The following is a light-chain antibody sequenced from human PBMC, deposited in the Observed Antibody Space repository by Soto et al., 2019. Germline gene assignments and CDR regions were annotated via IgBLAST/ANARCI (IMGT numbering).Light chain of an antibody. CDR2: LGS. CDR3: MQPLQSWK. J-gene: IGKJ1*01. Sequence: DIVMTQSPLSLPVTPGEPASISCRSSQSLLHSNGYNYLDWYLQKPGQSPQLLIYLGSNRASGVPDRFSGSGSGTAFTLKIRRVEAEDVGVYYCMQPLQSWKFGQGTKVDIK. V-gene: IGKV2-28*01. CDR1: QSLLHSNGYNY.